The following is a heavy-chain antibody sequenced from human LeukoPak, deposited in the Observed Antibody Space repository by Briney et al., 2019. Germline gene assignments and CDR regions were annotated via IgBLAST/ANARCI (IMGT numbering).Heavy chain of an antibody. CDR2: MYSSGTI. Sequence: PSETLSLTCTVSGGSVSGSYYWNWIRQPPGKGLEWIGYMYSSGTINYNPSLKSRVTVSIDMSKNQFSLKLSSVTAADTAVYYCARAGSYSSSSRECDYWGQGTLVTVSS. CDR3: ARAGSYSSSSRECDY. J-gene: IGHJ4*02. CDR1: GGSVSGSYY. V-gene: IGHV4-61*01. D-gene: IGHD6-6*01.